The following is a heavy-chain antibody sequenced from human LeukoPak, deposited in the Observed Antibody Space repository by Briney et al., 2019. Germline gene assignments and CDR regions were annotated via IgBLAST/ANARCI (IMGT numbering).Heavy chain of an antibody. J-gene: IGHJ6*03. CDR1: GGSISSSSYY. CDR3: ARSPNWELSGYYYMDV. Sequence: SETLSLTCTVSGGSISSSSYYWGWIRQPPGKGLEWIGSIYYSGSTYYNPSLKSRVTISVDTSKNQFSLKLSSVTAADTAVYYCARSPNWELSGYYYMDVWGKGTTVTVSS. D-gene: IGHD7-27*01. CDR2: IYYSGST. V-gene: IGHV4-39*07.